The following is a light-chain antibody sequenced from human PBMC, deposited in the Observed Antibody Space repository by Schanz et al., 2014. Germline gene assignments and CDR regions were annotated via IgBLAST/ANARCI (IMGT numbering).Light chain of an antibody. CDR3: SSYTTISTSVV. CDR1: SSDIGGYKH. Sequence: QSALTQPASVSGSLGQSITISCTGTSSDIGGYKHVSWYQHHPGKAPKLMIYDVTNRPSGVSNRFSGSKSGNTASLTISGLQAEDEADYFCSSYTTISTSVVFGGGTKLTVL. CDR2: DVT. V-gene: IGLV2-14*03. J-gene: IGLJ2*01.